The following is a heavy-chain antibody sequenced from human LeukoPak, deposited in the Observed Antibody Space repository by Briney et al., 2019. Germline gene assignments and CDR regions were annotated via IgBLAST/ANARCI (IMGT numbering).Heavy chain of an antibody. J-gene: IGHJ6*04. Sequence: GGSLRLSCAASGFTFSSYGMHWVRQAPGKGLEWVANIKQDGSEKYYVDSVKGRFTISRDNAKNSLYLQMNSLRAEDTAVYYCARDGHTYYYGSGSYYNAARYYYGMDVWGKGTTVTVSS. V-gene: IGHV3-7*03. CDR1: GFTFSSYG. CDR2: IKQDGSEK. CDR3: ARDGHTYYYGSGSYYNAARYYYGMDV. D-gene: IGHD3-10*01.